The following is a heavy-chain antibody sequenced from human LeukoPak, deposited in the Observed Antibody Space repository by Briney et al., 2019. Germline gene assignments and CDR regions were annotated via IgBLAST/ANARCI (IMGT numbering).Heavy chain of an antibody. CDR3: AKGTYSSGWY. V-gene: IGHV3-21*04. D-gene: IGHD6-19*01. J-gene: IGHJ4*02. Sequence: GGSLRLSCAASGFTFSSYSMNWVRQAPGKGLEWVSSISSSSSYIYYADSVKGRFTISRDNSKNTLYLQMNSLRAEDTAVYYCAKGTYSSGWYWGQGTLVTVSS. CDR2: ISSSSSYI. CDR1: GFTFSSYS.